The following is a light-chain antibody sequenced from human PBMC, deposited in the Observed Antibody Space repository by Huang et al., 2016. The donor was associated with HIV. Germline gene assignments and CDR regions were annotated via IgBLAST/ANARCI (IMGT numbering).Light chain of an antibody. V-gene: IGKV1-39*01. Sequence: DIQMTQSPSSLSASVGDRVTITCRESQSISSYLNWYQQKQGKAPKLLIYAASSLQSGVPSRFSGSGSGTDFTLTISSLQPEDFATYYCQQSYSIPPWTFGQGTKVEIK. CDR2: AAS. CDR1: QSISSY. CDR3: QQSYSIPPWT. J-gene: IGKJ1*01.